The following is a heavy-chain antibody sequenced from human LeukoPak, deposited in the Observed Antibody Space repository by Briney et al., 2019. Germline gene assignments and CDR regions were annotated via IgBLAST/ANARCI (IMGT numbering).Heavy chain of an antibody. CDR1: GYTFSKFG. Sequence: ASVKVSCKASGYTFSKFGIGWLRQAPGQGPEWMGWINVYNGNTNYAQKLQGRVTMTTDASTSTAYLELRSLRSDDTAVYYCARGSRNWNYGDYWGQGTLVTVSS. J-gene: IGHJ4*02. CDR3: ARGSRNWNYGDY. CDR2: INVYNGNT. V-gene: IGHV1-18*01. D-gene: IGHD1-7*01.